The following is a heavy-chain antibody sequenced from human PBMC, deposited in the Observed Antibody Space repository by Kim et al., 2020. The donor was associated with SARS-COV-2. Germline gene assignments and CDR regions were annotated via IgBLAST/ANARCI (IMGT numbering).Heavy chain of an antibody. Sequence: SETLSLTCTVSGGSISNYYWSWIRQPAGKGLEWIGRIYTSGSTNFNPSLKSRVTMSVDTSKKQFALKLSSVTAADTAVYYCARICDGYASSCFDYWGQGTLVIVSS. CDR3: ARICDGYASSCFDY. V-gene: IGHV4-4*07. CDR2: IYTSGST. CDR1: GGSISNYY. J-gene: IGHJ4*02. D-gene: IGHD6-13*01.